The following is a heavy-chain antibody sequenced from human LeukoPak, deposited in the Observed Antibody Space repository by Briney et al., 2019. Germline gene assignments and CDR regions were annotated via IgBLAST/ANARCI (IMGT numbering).Heavy chain of an antibody. D-gene: IGHD3-10*01. J-gene: IGHJ4*02. CDR1: GFTFSSYW. V-gene: IGHV3-7*01. CDR3: AIQKADLITMIRGIIAY. Sequence: GGSLRLSCAASGFTFSSYWMTWVRQAPGKGLESVANIKQDGSEKYYVDSVKGRFTISRDNAKNSLYLQMNSLRAEDTAVYYCAIQKADLITMIRGIIAYWGQGTLVTVSS. CDR2: IKQDGSEK.